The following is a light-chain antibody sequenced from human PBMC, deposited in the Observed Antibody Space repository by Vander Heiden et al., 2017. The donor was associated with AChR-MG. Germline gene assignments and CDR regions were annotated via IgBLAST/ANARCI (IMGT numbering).Light chain of an antibody. V-gene: IGKV3-20*01. CDR2: GAS. Sequence: EIVLTQSPGTLSLSPGERATLSCRASQSVSSTYLAWYQQKPGQAPRLLIYGASNRATGIPDRFSGSGSETDFTLTISRLEPEDFAVYYCQLYGSSRTFGQGTKVEIK. J-gene: IGKJ1*01. CDR3: QLYGSSRT. CDR1: QSVSSTY.